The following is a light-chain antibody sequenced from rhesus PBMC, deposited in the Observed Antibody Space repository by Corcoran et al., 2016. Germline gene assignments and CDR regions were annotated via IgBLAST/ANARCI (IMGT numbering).Light chain of an antibody. V-gene: IGKV1-21*01. J-gene: IGKJ1*01. CDR1: QGISSW. Sequence: DIQMTQSPSSLSASVGDRVTVSCRASQGISSWLAWYQQKPGIAPKLLIYKASMLQSGVPSRFSGSGSGTEFTLTISSLQPEDFATYCCPQYNSAPPWTFGQGTKVEIK. CDR2: KAS. CDR3: PQYNSAPPWT.